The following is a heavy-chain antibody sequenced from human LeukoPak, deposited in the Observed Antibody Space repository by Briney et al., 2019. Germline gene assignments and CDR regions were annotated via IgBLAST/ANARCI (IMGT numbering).Heavy chain of an antibody. Sequence: HPGGSLRLSCAASGFIFRSNYMNWVRQAPGKGLEWVSVIYRNGATYYADSVKGRFTISRDNSKNTLYLQLNSLRAEDTAVYYCARQHCSGGDCYFFDWGQGTLVTVSS. J-gene: IGHJ4*02. CDR3: ARQHCSGGDCYFFD. D-gene: IGHD2-15*01. V-gene: IGHV3-66*04. CDR1: GFIFRSNY. CDR2: IYRNGAT.